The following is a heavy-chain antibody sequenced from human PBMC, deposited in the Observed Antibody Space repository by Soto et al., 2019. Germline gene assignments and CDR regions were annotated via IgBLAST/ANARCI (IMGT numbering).Heavy chain of an antibody. D-gene: IGHD6-13*01. J-gene: IGHJ6*02. CDR1: GASISSDDYY. CDR2: TQYSGNT. Sequence: SETLSLTCTVSGASISSDDYYWTWIRQPPGKGLEWIGNTQYSGNTNYNPSVRSRVTISVDTSKNQFSLKLSSVTAADTAVYYCARDLAAGTLMDVRDQGTTVTVSS. V-gene: IGHV4-30-4*01. CDR3: ARDLAAGTLMDV.